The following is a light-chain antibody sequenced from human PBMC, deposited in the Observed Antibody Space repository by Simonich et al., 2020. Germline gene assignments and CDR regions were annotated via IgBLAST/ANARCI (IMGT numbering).Light chain of an antibody. J-gene: IGLJ2*01. CDR1: SSDVGGYNY. V-gene: IGLV2-11*01. CDR3: CSYAGSYTYVV. Sequence: QSALTQPRSVSGSPGQSVTISCTGTSSDVGGYNYVSWYPQHPGKAPKLMIYDVSKRPSGVPDRFSGSKSGNTASRTISGLQAEDEADYYCCSYAGSYTYVVFGGGTKLTVL. CDR2: DVS.